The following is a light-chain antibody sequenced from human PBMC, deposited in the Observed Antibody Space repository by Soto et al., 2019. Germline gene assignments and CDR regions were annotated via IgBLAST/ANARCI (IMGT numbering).Light chain of an antibody. CDR3: QQHNSYPWT. CDR2: KAS. Sequence: IQRTQSAATLSASVGDRVAITCPPSQSISSWLAWYQQKPGKAPKLLIYKASSLESGVPSRFSGSGSGTEFTLTISSLQPDDFATYYCQQHNSYPWTFGQGTKVDIK. CDR1: QSISSW. V-gene: IGKV1-5*03. J-gene: IGKJ1*01.